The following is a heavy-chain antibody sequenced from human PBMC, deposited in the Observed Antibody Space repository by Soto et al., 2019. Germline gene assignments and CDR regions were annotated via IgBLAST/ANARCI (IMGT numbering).Heavy chain of an antibody. CDR2: ISAYNGNT. Sequence: QVQLVQSGAEVKKPGASVKVSCKASGYTFTSYGISWVRQSPGQGLEWMGWISAYNGNTNYAQKLQGRVTMTTDTSTSTAYMELRSLRSDDTAVYYCARDGVYSSSSVPSPADDYWGQGTLVTVSS. J-gene: IGHJ4*02. CDR3: ARDGVYSSSSVPSPADDY. CDR1: GYTFTSYG. D-gene: IGHD6-6*01. V-gene: IGHV1-18*01.